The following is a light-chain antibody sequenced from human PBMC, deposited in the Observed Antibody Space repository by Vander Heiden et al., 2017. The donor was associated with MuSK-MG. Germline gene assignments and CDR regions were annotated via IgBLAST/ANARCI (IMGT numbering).Light chain of an antibody. CDR1: SSDIGTYNL. Sequence: QSALTQPASVSGSPGQSITISCSGTSSDIGTYNLVSWYQQHPGKAPKLMLYEVNMRPSGASNRFSGSKSANTASLTISGLQAEDEADYYCYSYAGNSTFIFGGGTKLTVL. V-gene: IGLV2-23*02. CDR3: YSYAGNSTFI. CDR2: EVN. J-gene: IGLJ2*01.